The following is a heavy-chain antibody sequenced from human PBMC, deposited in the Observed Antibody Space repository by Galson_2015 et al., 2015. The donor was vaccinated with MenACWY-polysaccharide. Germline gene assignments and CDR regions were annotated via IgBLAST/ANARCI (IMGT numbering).Heavy chain of an antibody. CDR3: VRVVRRKYSYSDY. D-gene: IGHD5-18*01. V-gene: IGHV1-8*01. J-gene: IGHJ4*02. CDR1: GYTFTSYD. Sequence: QSGAEVKKPGASVTVSCKASGYTFTSYDINWVRQATGQGLEWMGWMNPNSGNTGYAQKFQGRVTMTRDTSISTAYMELSSLRYEDAAVYYCVRVVRRKYSYSDYWGQGTLVSVSS. CDR2: MNPNSGNT.